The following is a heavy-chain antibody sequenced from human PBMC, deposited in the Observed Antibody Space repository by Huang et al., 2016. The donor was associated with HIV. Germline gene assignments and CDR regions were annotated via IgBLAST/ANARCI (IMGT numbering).Heavy chain of an antibody. V-gene: IGHV1-2*02. CDR3: ARDWSFGSSTSPAD. Sequence: QVQLVQSGAEVQNPGASVRVSCKASGYTFTDSNIHWVRQAPGQGLEWMGWINHKRGGTIYAKRFQGMITMTRDTTISTVHMDLRRIQSDDTAVYFCARDWSFGSSTSPADWGQGTLVTVSS. J-gene: IGHJ4*02. CDR2: INHKRGGT. CDR1: GYTFTDSN. D-gene: IGHD6-6*01.